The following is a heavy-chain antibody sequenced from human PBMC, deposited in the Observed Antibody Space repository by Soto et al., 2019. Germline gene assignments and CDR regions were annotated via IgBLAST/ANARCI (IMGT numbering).Heavy chain of an antibody. Sequence: QVQVVQSGTEVKKPGASVKVSCKASGYTFIDYYMHWVRQAPGQGLEWMGWINPKSGGTNYAQKFQGRVTMTRDTSISTAYRELTMLRADDTAIYYCARGGVTSFGVVDNWGQGTLVTVSP. CDR3: ARGGVTSFGVVDN. J-gene: IGHJ4*02. V-gene: IGHV1-2*02. D-gene: IGHD3-3*01. CDR1: GYTFIDYY. CDR2: INPKSGGT.